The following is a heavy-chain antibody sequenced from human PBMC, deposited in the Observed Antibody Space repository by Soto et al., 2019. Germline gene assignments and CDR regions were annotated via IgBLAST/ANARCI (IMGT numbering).Heavy chain of an antibody. CDR2: IYPGDSDT. D-gene: IGHD6-13*01. Sequence: EVQLVQSGAEVKKPGESLKISCKGSGYSFTSYWIGWVRQMPGKGLECMGIIYPGDSDTRYSPSFQGQVTISADKSISTAYLQWSSLKASDTAMYYCARTAAAGKHYYGMDVWGQGTTVTVSS. J-gene: IGHJ6*02. V-gene: IGHV5-51*01. CDR3: ARTAAAGKHYYGMDV. CDR1: GYSFTSYW.